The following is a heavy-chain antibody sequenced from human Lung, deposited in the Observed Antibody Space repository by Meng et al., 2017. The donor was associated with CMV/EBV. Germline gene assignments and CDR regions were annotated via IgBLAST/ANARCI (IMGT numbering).Heavy chain of an antibody. D-gene: IGHD3-22*01. CDR3: ARDRSPLYDTSGRGVDS. Sequence: GESXKISCGASGLTFSNHAMHWVRQAPGKGLEWVAVISNTGSNDYYADSVMGRFTISRDKSKSTLYLQMNSLRPEDTAVYYCARDRSPLYDTSGRGVDSWGQGTLVTVSS. J-gene: IGHJ4*02. CDR1: GLTFSNHA. CDR2: ISNTGSND. V-gene: IGHV3-30*04.